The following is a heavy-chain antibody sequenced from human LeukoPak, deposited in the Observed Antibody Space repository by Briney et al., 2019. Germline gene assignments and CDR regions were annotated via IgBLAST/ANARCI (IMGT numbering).Heavy chain of an antibody. CDR1: GGTFSSYA. CDR3: ATRENYCSSTSCSGQYYYYYMDV. V-gene: IGHV1-69*05. J-gene: IGHJ6*03. Sequence: ASVKVSCKASGGTFSSYAISWVRQAPGQGLECMGGIIPIFGTANYAQKFQGRVTITTDESTSTAYMELSSLRSEDTAVYYCATRENYCSSTSCSGQYYYYYMDVWGKGTTVTVSS. D-gene: IGHD2-2*01. CDR2: IIPIFGTA.